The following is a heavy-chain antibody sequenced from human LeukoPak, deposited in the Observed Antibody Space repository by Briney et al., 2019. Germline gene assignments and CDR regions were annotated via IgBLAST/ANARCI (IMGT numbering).Heavy chain of an antibody. V-gene: IGHV3-74*01. J-gene: IGHJ5*02. CDR1: GFTFSGYW. CDR3: ARDPRNKGFDP. Sequence: GGSLRLSCAASGFTFSGYWMHWARQSPGKGLVWVSCIKGDGSDTRYADAVKGRFTISRDNAKNTLYLKMNSLTVEDTAVYYCARDPRNKGFDPWGQGTLVTVSS. CDR2: IKGDGSDT. D-gene: IGHD1/OR15-1a*01.